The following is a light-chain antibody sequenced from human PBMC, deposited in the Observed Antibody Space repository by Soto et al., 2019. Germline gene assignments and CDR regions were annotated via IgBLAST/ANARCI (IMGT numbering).Light chain of an antibody. J-gene: IGKJ2*01. CDR3: MQSADWPPYT. Sequence: DVVVTQSPLSLPVALGQPASISCRSSQSLLYSDGDTYLSWFQQRPGQSPRRLMYRVSNRDSGVPDRFSGSGSGTDFTLKISRVEAEDVGIYYCMQSADWPPYTFGQGTKLEIE. V-gene: IGKV2-30*01. CDR2: RVS. CDR1: QSLLYSDGDTY.